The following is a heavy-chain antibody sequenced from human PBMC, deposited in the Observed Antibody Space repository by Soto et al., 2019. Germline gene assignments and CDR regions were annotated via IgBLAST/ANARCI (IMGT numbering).Heavy chain of an antibody. Sequence: SETLSLTCVVSGGSLSDYFWSWIRQPPGMALEWIGEINHLGSINYNPSLKSRVTMSVDTSKNQFSLTLYSVTAADTATYYCARGGISHSAYFYYMDVWHRGTTVTVSS. D-gene: IGHD2-21*01. V-gene: IGHV4-34*01. CDR1: GGSLSDYF. CDR3: ARGGISHSAYFYYMDV. J-gene: IGHJ6*03. CDR2: INHLGSI.